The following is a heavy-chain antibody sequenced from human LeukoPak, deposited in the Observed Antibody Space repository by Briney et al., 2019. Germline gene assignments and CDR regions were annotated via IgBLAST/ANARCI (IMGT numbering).Heavy chain of an antibody. CDR1: GFTFGDYA. D-gene: IGHD6-19*01. Sequence: PGGSLRLSCAASGFTFGDYAMHWVRQVPGEGLEWVSLISGDGSMTYYADSVKGRFTISRDNAKNSLSLQIDTLRAEDTAVYYCASGYTSGLWGQGTLVTVSS. V-gene: IGHV3-43*02. CDR3: ASGYTSGL. J-gene: IGHJ4*02. CDR2: ISGDGSMT.